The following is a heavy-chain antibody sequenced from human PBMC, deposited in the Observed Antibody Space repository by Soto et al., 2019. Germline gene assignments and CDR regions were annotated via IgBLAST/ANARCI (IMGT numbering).Heavy chain of an antibody. CDR2: IWYDGSNK. J-gene: IGHJ4*02. D-gene: IGHD2-2*01. CDR1: GFTFSSYG. V-gene: IGHV3-33*01. CDR3: ARSGTSHFFDY. Sequence: QVQLVESGGGVVQPGRSLRLSCAASGFTFSSYGMHWVRQAPGKGLGWVAVIWYDGSNKYYADSVKGRFTISRDNSKNTLYLQMNSLRAEDTAVYYCARSGTSHFFDYWGQGTLVTVSS.